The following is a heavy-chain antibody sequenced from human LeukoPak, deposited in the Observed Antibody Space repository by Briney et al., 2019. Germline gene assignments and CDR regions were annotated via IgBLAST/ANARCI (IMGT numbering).Heavy chain of an antibody. D-gene: IGHD4-11*01. Sequence: SETLSLTCTVSGGSISNDYWSWIRQPAGKGLEWIGRLYTSGSTNYNPSLKSRVTMSLDRSKNQFSLMLTSVTAADTAVYYCARVVYSHYWPEGMDVWGQGTTVTVSS. J-gene: IGHJ6*02. CDR2: LYTSGST. CDR1: GGSISNDY. V-gene: IGHV4-4*07. CDR3: ARVVYSHYWPEGMDV.